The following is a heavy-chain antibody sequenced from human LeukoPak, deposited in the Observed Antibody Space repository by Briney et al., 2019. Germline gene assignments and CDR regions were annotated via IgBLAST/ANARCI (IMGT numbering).Heavy chain of an antibody. V-gene: IGHV4-38-2*02. Sequence: SETLSLTCTVSGYSISSGYYWGWIRQPPGKGLEWIGSIYSSGSTYYNSSLKSRVTISIDTSKNQVSLKMSSVTAADTAVYYCAKSGGYGLIDYWGQGTLVTVSS. J-gene: IGHJ4*01. CDR2: IYSSGST. CDR1: GYSISSGYY. CDR3: AKSGGYGLIDY. D-gene: IGHD6-25*01.